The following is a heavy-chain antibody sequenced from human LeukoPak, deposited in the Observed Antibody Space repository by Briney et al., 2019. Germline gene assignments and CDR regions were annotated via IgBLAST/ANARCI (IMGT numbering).Heavy chain of an antibody. V-gene: IGHV3-30*02. J-gene: IGHJ4*02. D-gene: IGHD6-6*01. CDR1: GFTFSNYG. CDR3: TKEMADRREAFDY. CDR2: VRYDGSNK. Sequence: PGGSLRLSCAASGFTFSNYGIHWLRQALGKGLEWVAFVRYDGSNKYYADSVKGRFTISRDNSKNTLYLQMNSLRAEDTAVYYCTKEMADRREAFDYWGQGTLATVSS.